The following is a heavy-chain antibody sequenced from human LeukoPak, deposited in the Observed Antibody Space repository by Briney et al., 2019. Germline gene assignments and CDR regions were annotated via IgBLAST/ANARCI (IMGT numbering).Heavy chain of an antibody. D-gene: IGHD6-19*01. Sequence: GGSLRLSCAASGVTFSSYAMSWVRQAPGKGLEWVSGISGSGGITYYADSVKGRFTIPRDNSNNTLYLQMTSLRAEDTAVYYCATHASSAWYVYWGQGTLVTVSS. CDR3: ATHASSAWYVY. CDR1: GVTFSSYA. J-gene: IGHJ4*02. CDR2: ISGSGGIT. V-gene: IGHV3-23*01.